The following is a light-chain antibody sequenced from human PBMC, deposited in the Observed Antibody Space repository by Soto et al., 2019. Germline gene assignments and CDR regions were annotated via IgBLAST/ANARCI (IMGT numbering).Light chain of an antibody. J-gene: IGLJ1*01. CDR1: GSNLGAGFD. CDR3: QSYDGGLSGYL. V-gene: IGLV1-40*01. Sequence: QSVLTQQPSVSGAPGQRVTISCTGSGSNLGAGFDVHWYQHLPGTAPKLLIYGITNRPSGVPDRFSGSKSGTSASLAITGLQAEDEADYYCQSYDGGLSGYLFGTGSKVTVL. CDR2: GIT.